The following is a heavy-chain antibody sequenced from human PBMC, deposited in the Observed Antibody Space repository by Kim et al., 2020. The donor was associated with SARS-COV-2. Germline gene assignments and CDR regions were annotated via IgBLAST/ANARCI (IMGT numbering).Heavy chain of an antibody. D-gene: IGHD1-26*01. J-gene: IGHJ5*01. Sequence: SETLSLTCNVSGDSISPNYWSWIRQTPGKGLEWIAYIDDTGDTRYNPSLQSRVTISLGTSKNQFXXKLTSVTAADTAVYYCARLSWNXWEIFTPFDSXGQGVLXTVSS. CDR2: IDDTGDT. CDR1: GDSISPNY. CDR3: ARLSWNXWEIFTPFDS. V-gene: IGHV4-59*01.